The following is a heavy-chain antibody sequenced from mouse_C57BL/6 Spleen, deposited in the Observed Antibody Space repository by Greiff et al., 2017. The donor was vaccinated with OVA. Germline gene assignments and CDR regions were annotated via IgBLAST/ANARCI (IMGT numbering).Heavy chain of an antibody. J-gene: IGHJ2*01. Sequence: QVQLQQPGAELVKPGASVKLSCKASGYTFTSYWMHWVKQRPGQGLEWIGMIHPNSGSTNYNEKFKSKAKLTVDKSSSTAYMQLSSLTSEDSAVYYCARCGSTYYFDYWGKGTTLTVSS. CDR1: GYTFTSYW. V-gene: IGHV1-64*01. CDR2: IHPNSGST. D-gene: IGHD1-1*01. CDR3: ARCGSTYYFDY.